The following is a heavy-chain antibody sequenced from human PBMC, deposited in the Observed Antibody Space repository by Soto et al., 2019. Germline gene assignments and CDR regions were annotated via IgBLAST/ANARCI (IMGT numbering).Heavy chain of an antibody. CDR2: INPNSGGT. D-gene: IGHD6-6*01. CDR3: ARDLKSGYSSSSLDY. CDR1: GYTFTGYY. Sequence: QVQLVQSGAEVKKPGASVKVSCKASGYTFTGYYMHRVRQAPGQGLEWMGWINPNSGGTNYAQKLQGWVTMTRDTSIITAYMERSRLRSDDTGVYYCARDLKSGYSSSSLDYWGQGTLVTVSS. V-gene: IGHV1-2*04. J-gene: IGHJ4*02.